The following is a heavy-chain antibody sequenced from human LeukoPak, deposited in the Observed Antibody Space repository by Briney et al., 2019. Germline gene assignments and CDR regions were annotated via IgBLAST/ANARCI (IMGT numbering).Heavy chain of an antibody. Sequence: GGSLRLSCAASGFTFSSYAMSWVRQAPGKGPEWVSAISGSGGSTYYADSVKGRFTISRDNSKNTLYLQMNSLRAEDTAVYYCAKDRCSGGSCYSSMDVWGQGTTVTVSS. CDR1: GFTFSSYA. V-gene: IGHV3-23*01. D-gene: IGHD2-15*01. J-gene: IGHJ6*02. CDR2: ISGSGGST. CDR3: AKDRCSGGSCYSSMDV.